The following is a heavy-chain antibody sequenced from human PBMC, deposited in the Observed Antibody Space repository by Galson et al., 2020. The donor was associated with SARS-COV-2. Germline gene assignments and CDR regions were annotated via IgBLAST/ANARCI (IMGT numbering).Heavy chain of an antibody. V-gene: IGHV1-24*01. D-gene: IGHD6-19*01. Sequence: ASVQVTCKVSGYTLTDLSMHWVRQAPGKGLEWMGGFDPEDGETIYEQKFQGRVTMTEDTSTDTAYMELSSLRSDDTAVYYCSTDLGSGGACSGGYQGLLHDYWGQGTLVTVSS. CDR1: GYTLTDLS. J-gene: IGHJ4*02. CDR3: STDLGSGGACSGGYQGLLHDY. CDR2: FDPEDGET.